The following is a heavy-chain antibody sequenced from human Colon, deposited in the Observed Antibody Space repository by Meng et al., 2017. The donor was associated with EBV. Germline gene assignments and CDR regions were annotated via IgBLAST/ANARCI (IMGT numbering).Heavy chain of an antibody. D-gene: IGHD4-17*01. Sequence: QVQLVQSGAEVKKPGSSVKVSCKASGGTFSNYAINWVRQAPGQGLEWMGGIIPIFGTPDFAQKFQDRVTIIADKSTSTAYMELSSLRSDDTAVYYCARQYGDYEGPFDYWGQGTLVTVSS. CDR3: ARQYGDYEGPFDY. CDR2: IIPIFGTP. J-gene: IGHJ4*02. V-gene: IGHV1-69*06. CDR1: GGTFSNYA.